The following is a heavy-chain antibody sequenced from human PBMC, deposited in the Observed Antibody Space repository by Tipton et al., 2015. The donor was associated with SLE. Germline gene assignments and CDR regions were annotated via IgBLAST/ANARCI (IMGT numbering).Heavy chain of an antibody. V-gene: IGHV3-33*01. D-gene: IGHD2-2*01. CDR2: IWYDGSNR. CDR3: VRDGGALTSGGASPADDAFDI. CDR1: GFTFSNYG. J-gene: IGHJ3*02. Sequence: SGFTFSNYGMHWVRQAPGKGLEWVALIWYDGSNRNYVDSVKGRFTISRDNSKNTLDLQMNSLRVEDTAVYYCVRDGGALTSGGASPADDAFDIWGQGTMVTVSS.